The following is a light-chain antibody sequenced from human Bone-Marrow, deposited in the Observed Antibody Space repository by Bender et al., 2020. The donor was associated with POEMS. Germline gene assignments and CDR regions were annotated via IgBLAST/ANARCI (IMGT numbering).Light chain of an antibody. CDR2: KDS. CDR1: ALPKQY. J-gene: IGLJ1*01. V-gene: IGLV3-25*03. Sequence: SYELTQPPSVSVSPGQTARITCSGDALPKQYAYWYQQKPGQAPVLVIYKDSERPSGIPGRFSGSSSGTTVTLTISGVQAEDEADYYCQSADSSDTYIFGTGTKVTVL. CDR3: QSADSSDTYI.